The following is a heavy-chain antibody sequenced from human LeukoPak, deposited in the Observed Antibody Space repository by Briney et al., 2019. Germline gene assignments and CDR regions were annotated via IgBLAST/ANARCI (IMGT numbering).Heavy chain of an antibody. Sequence: SETLSLTCTVSGGSISSSSYYWGWIRQPPGKGLEWTGSIYYSGSTYYNPSLKSRVTISVDTSKNQFSLKLSSVTAADTAVYYCARISAAAGIYYFDYWGQGTLVTVSS. V-gene: IGHV4-39*01. CDR2: IYYSGST. D-gene: IGHD6-13*01. CDR1: GGSISSSSYY. CDR3: ARISAAAGIYYFDY. J-gene: IGHJ4*02.